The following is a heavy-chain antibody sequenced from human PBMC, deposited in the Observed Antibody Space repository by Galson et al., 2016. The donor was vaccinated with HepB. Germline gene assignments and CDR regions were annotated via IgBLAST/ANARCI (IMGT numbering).Heavy chain of an antibody. V-gene: IGHV4-61*02. D-gene: IGHD5-12*01. CDR3: ARTWATGYYYMDV. CDR1: GGSISSGSPC. CDR2: ICSSGST. J-gene: IGHJ6*03. Sequence: TLSLTCTVSGGSISSGSPCWSWIRQPAGKGLDYIGRICSSGSTYYSPSLKSRVTISVDTSKNQFSLQLSSVTAADTAVYYCARTWATGYYYMDVWGKGTTVTVSS.